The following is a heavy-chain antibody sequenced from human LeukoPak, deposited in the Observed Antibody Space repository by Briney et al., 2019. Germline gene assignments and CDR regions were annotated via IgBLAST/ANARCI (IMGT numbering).Heavy chain of an antibody. Sequence: SETLSLTCTVSGGSISSSSYYWGWIRQPPGKGLEWIGSIYYSGSTYYDPSLKSRVTISVDTSKNQFSLKLSSVTAAATAVYYCARHPMVRGVPYYYYMDFWGKGTTVTVFS. CDR2: IYYSGST. CDR3: ARHPMVRGVPYYYYMDF. V-gene: IGHV4-39*01. D-gene: IGHD3-10*01. CDR1: GGSISSSSYY. J-gene: IGHJ6*03.